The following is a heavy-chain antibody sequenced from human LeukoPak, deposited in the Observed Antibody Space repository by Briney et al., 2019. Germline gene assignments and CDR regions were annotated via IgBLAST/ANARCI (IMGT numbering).Heavy chain of an antibody. CDR2: IYTSGST. CDR3: ARDRPTVTTYDAFDI. D-gene: IGHD4-17*01. CDR1: GYSISSGYY. V-gene: IGHV4-4*07. J-gene: IGHJ3*02. Sequence: SETLSLTCAVSGYSISSGYYWSWIRQPAGKGLEWIGRIYTSGSTNYNPSLKSRVTMSVDTSKNQFSLKLSSVTAADTAVYYCARDRPTVTTYDAFDIWGQGTMVTVSS.